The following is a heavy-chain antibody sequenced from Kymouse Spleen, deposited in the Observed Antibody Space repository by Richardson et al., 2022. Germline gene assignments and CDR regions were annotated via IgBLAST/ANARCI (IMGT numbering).Heavy chain of an antibody. D-gene: IGHD3-10*01. V-gene: IGHV4-4*02. CDR1: GGSISSSNW. J-gene: IGHJ6*02. CDR2: IYHSGST. CDR3: ARGGVTMVRGVTSYYYYGMDV. Sequence: QVQLQESGPGLVKPSGTLSLTCAVSGGSISSSNWWSWVRQPPGKGLEWIGEIYHSGSTNYNPSLKSRVTISVDKSKNQFSLKLSSVTAADTAVYYCARGGVTMVRGVTSYYYYGMDVWGQGTTVTVSS.